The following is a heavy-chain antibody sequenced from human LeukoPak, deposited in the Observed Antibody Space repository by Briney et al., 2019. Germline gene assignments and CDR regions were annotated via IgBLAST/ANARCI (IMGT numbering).Heavy chain of an antibody. Sequence: GGSLRLSCAASGFTVSSNNMNWVRQAPGKGLEWVSVIYSGGTTYYADSVKGRFTISRDNSKNTLYLQMNSLRAEDTAVYYCARSAYCGGDCSSYYFDYWGQGTLVTVSS. V-gene: IGHV3-66*01. D-gene: IGHD2-21*02. CDR2: IYSGGTT. CDR1: GFTVSSNN. J-gene: IGHJ4*02. CDR3: ARSAYCGGDCSSYYFDY.